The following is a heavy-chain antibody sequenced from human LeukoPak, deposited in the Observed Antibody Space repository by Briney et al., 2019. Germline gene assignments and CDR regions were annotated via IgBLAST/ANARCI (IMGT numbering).Heavy chain of an antibody. V-gene: IGHV4-59*01. Sequence: QASETLSLTCTVSGGSISSYYWSWIRQPPGKGLEWIGYIYYSGSTNYNPSLKSRVTISVDTSKNQFSLKLSSVTAADTAVYYCARPTGTAGHAFDIWGQGTMVTVSS. CDR2: IYYSGST. J-gene: IGHJ3*02. CDR3: ARPTGTAGHAFDI. CDR1: GGSISSYY. D-gene: IGHD6-13*01.